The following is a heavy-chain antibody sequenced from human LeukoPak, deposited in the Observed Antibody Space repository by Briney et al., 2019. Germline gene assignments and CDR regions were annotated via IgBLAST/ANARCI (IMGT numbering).Heavy chain of an antibody. D-gene: IGHD2-15*01. Sequence: PSETLSLTCTVSGASISNSDFYWGWIRQPPGKGLEWIGTLYYGGSPLYNASLTSRVSMSVETSKSQFSLRLSSVTAADTAVYYCARVNDCSGSSCFSRWFDPWGQGTLITVSS. CDR2: LYYGGSP. V-gene: IGHV4-39*07. CDR3: ARVNDCSGSSCFSRWFDP. J-gene: IGHJ5*02. CDR1: GASISNSDFY.